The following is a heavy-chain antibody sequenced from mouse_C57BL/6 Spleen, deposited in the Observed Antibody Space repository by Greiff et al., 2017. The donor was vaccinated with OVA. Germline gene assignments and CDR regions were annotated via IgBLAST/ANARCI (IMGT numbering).Heavy chain of an antibody. V-gene: IGHV1-50*01. D-gene: IGHD2-1*01. Sequence: QVQLQQPGAGLVKPGASVKLSCKASGYTFTSYGMQWVKQRPGQGLEWIGEIYPSYSSTNYNQKLKGKATLTVDTSSTTAYMQILSLTSEDSAVYYCARWCNFLGAYWGQGTSVTVSS. CDR1: GYTFTSYG. J-gene: IGHJ4*01. CDR2: IYPSYSST. CDR3: ARWCNFLGAY.